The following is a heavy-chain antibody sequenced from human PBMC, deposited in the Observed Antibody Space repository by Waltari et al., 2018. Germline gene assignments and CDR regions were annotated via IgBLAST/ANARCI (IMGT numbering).Heavy chain of an antibody. J-gene: IGHJ4*02. CDR3: ARGRTGKRTGNFDY. CDR2: ISHSGTT. CDR1: GGYFSDYY. Sequence: QVQLQQWGAGLSRPSETLSLTCAVYGGYFSDYYWTWIRQPPGKGLGWMGEISHSGTTNYNPSVKSRVTISLDTSKNQFSLKLNSVTAADTAMYYCARGRTGKRTGNFDYWGQGTLVTVSS. D-gene: IGHD1-1*01. V-gene: IGHV4-34*01.